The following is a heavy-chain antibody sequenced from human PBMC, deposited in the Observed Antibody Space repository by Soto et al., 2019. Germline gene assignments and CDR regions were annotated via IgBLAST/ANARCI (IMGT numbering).Heavy chain of an antibody. CDR1: GYTFTSYY. D-gene: IGHD6-25*01. Sequence: QVQLVQSGAEVKKPGASVKVSCKASGYTFTSYYMNWVRQAPGQGLEWIGIINPSGGSISDAQKFQSRVTMTRDTSTSTVDMELSSLRSEDTAVYYCARDNEGIAAPGGLQHWGQGTLVTVSS. CDR3: ARDNEGIAAPGGLQH. V-gene: IGHV1-46*01. CDR2: INPSGGSI. J-gene: IGHJ1*01.